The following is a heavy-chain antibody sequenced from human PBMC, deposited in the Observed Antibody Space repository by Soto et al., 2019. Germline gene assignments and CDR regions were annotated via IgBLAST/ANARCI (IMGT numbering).Heavy chain of an antibody. CDR1: GFGFKTYI. V-gene: IGHV3-30*04. CDR3: ARGSQFLPAGPVSREAYYGVDV. J-gene: IGHJ6*01. Sequence: QVPVVESVCGLAQPAKALSCSCAASGFGFKTYITHWLRQPPEKALEWVALVSEDGGDQQYSDSVKGRVSISRDQNNDTLFLQLSDLMTDDTAVYYCARGSQFLPAGPVSREAYYGVDVLGQGSPVT. CDR2: VSEDGGDQ. D-gene: IGHD2-2*01.